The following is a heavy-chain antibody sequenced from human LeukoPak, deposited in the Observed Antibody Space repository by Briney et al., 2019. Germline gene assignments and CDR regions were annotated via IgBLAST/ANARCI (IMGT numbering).Heavy chain of an antibody. D-gene: IGHD3-22*01. V-gene: IGHV1-2*02. CDR2: INPNSGGT. J-gene: IGHJ4*02. CDR1: GHTFTGYY. Sequence: ASVKVSCKASGHTFTGYYMHWVRQAPGQGLEWMGWINPNSGGTNYAQKFQGRVTMTRDTSIITAYMELSRLRSDDTAVYYCARVDDRGHYYDSSGPRKLFDYWGQGTLVTVSS. CDR3: ARVDDRGHYYDSSGPRKLFDY.